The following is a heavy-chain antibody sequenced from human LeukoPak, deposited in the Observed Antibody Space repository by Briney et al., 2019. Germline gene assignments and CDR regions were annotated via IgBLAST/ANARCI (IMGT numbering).Heavy chain of an antibody. CDR3: AKSVYSSSWYGLSYFDY. D-gene: IGHD6-13*01. J-gene: IGHJ4*02. CDR2: ISGSGGST. V-gene: IGHV3-23*01. Sequence: PGGSLRLSCAASGFTFGSYAMNWVRQAPGKGLEWVSAISGSGGSTYYAGSVKGRFTISRDNSKNTLYLQMNGLRAEDTAVYYCAKSVYSSSWYGLSYFDYWGQGTLVTVSS. CDR1: GFTFGSYA.